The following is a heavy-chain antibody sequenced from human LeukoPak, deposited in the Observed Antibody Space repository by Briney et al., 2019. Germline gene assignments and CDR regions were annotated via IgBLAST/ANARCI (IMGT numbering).Heavy chain of an antibody. D-gene: IGHD6-13*01. V-gene: IGHV4-4*07. CDR3: AVVPYSSSWYESGYFDY. J-gene: IGHJ4*02. CDR1: GGSISSYY. Sequence: PSETLSLTCTVSGGSISSYYWSWIRQPAGKGLKWIGRIYTSGSTNYNPSLKSRVTMSVDTSKNQFSLKLSSVTAADTAVYYCAVVPYSSSWYESGYFDYWGQGTLVTVSS. CDR2: IYTSGST.